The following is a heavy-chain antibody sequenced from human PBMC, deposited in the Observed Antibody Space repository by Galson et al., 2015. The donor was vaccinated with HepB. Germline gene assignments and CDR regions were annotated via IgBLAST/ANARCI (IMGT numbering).Heavy chain of an antibody. V-gene: IGHV3-30-3*01. D-gene: IGHD3-3*01. Sequence: SLRLSCAASGFTFSSYAMHWVRQAPGKGLEWVAVISYDGSNKYYADSVKGRFTISRDNSKNTLYLQMNSLRAEDTAVYYCARDHRISDDFWSGYYWAYYYYGMDVWGQGTTVTVSS. J-gene: IGHJ6*02. CDR3: ARDHRISDDFWSGYYWAYYYYGMDV. CDR2: ISYDGSNK. CDR1: GFTFSSYA.